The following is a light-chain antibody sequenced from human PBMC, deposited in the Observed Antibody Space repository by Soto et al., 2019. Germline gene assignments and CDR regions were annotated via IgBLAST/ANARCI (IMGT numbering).Light chain of an antibody. J-gene: IGKJ3*01. CDR1: ESVNRVY. Sequence: EIVLAQSPDTLSLSPGERATLSCRASESVNRVYLAWYQHKPGQAPRLPIFGASERATGIPDRFSGSGSGTDFTLTISRLEPEDFAVYYCQQYVTPPFTFGPGTKVDI. CDR2: GAS. V-gene: IGKV3-20*01. CDR3: QQYVTPPFT.